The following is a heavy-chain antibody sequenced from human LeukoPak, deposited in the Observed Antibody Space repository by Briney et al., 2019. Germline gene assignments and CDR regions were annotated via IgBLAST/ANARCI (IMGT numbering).Heavy chain of an antibody. V-gene: IGHV3-23*01. D-gene: IGHD2-2*01. J-gene: IGHJ4*02. Sequence: PGGSLRLSCAASGFTFSSYAMSWVRQAPGKGLEWVSAISGSGGSTYYADSVKGRFTISRDNSKNTLYLQMNSLRAEDTAVYYCAKDSPGHMYCSSTSCYLFDYWGQGTLVTVSS. CDR1: GFTFSSYA. CDR3: AKDSPGHMYCSSTSCYLFDY. CDR2: ISGSGGST.